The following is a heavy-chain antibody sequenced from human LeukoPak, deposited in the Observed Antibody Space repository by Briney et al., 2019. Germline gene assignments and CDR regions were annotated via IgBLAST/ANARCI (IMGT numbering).Heavy chain of an antibody. D-gene: IGHD1-1*01. CDR1: GGTFSSYA. J-gene: IGHJ4*02. CDR3: ARDATGTPASY. CDR2: IIPIFGPA. V-gene: IGHV1-69*05. Sequence: ASVKVSCKASGGTFSSYAISWVRQAPGQGLEWMGGIIPIFGPANYAQKFQGRVTITTDESTSTAYMELSSLRSEDTAVYYCARDATGTPASYWGQGTLVTVSS.